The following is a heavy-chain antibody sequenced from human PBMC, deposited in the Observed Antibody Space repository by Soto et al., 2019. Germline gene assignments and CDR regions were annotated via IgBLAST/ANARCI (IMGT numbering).Heavy chain of an antibody. V-gene: IGHV1-69*12. Sequence: QVQPVQSGAEVKKPGSSVKVSCKASGGTFSSYAISWVRQAPGQGLEWMGGIIPIFGTATYAQKFQGRVTITADESTSTAYMELSSLRSEDTAVYYCARLSGKPQENWFDPWGQGTLVTVSS. CDR2: IIPIFGTA. J-gene: IGHJ5*02. D-gene: IGHD3-3*01. CDR3: ARLSGKPQENWFDP. CDR1: GGTFSSYA.